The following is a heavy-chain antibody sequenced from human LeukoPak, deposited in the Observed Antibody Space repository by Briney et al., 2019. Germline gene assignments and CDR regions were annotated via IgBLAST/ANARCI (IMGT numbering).Heavy chain of an antibody. J-gene: IGHJ4*02. Sequence: SETLSLTCAVYGGSFSGYYWSWIRQPPGKGLEWIGEINHSGSTNYNPSLKSRVTISVDTSKNQFSLKLSSVTAADTAVYYCASLYSRRYSGSYRSFDYWGQGTLATVSS. D-gene: IGHD1-26*01. CDR3: ASLYSRRYSGSYRSFDY. V-gene: IGHV4-34*01. CDR2: INHSGST. CDR1: GGSFSGYY.